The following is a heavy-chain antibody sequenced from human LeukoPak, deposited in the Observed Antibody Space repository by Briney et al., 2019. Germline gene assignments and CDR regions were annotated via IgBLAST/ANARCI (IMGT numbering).Heavy chain of an antibody. D-gene: IGHD3-10*01. J-gene: IGHJ4*02. CDR1: GYTFNDYY. Sequence: ASVTVSCKASGYTFNDYYIHWVRHAPGQGLEWMGWINPLSGATNYAQKLQGRVTMTTDTSTSTAYMELRSLRSDDTAVYYCARVRSYYFDYWGQGTLVTVSS. CDR3: ARVRSYYFDY. CDR2: INPLSGAT. V-gene: IGHV1-18*04.